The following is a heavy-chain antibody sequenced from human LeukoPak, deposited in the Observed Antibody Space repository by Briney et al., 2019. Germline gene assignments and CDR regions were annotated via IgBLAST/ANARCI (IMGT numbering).Heavy chain of an antibody. D-gene: IGHD3-22*01. Sequence: GGSLRLSCAASGFTFSSYAVSWVRQAPGKGLEWVSAISGSGGSTYYADSVKGRFTISRDNSKNTLYLQMNSLRAEDTAVYYCAKHLPHIVVVITEHPIDAFDIWGQGTMVTVSS. CDR2: ISGSGGST. V-gene: IGHV3-23*01. CDR1: GFTFSSYA. J-gene: IGHJ3*02. CDR3: AKHLPHIVVVITEHPIDAFDI.